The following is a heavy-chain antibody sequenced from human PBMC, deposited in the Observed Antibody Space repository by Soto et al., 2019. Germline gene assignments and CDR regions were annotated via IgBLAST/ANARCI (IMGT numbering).Heavy chain of an antibody. V-gene: IGHV3-30*18. CDR3: AKGAYYYDSSGLDY. CDR1: GFTFSSYG. D-gene: IGHD3-22*01. J-gene: IGHJ4*02. CDR2: ISYDGSNK. Sequence: QVQLVESGGGVVQPGRSLRLSCAASGFTFSSYGMHWVRQAPGKGLEWVAVISYDGSNKYYADSVKGRFTISRDNSKNTLYLQMNSLRAEDTAVYYCAKGAYYYDSSGLDYWGQGTLVTVSS.